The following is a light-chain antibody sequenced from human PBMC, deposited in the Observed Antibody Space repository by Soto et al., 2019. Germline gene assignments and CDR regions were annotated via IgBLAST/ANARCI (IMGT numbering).Light chain of an antibody. J-gene: IGKJ1*01. CDR2: DAS. CDR3: QQYNNWPQT. Sequence: DIQMTQSPSSLSPSVGDRVTITCRASRSISDWLAWYQQKPGKAPELLIFDASNLKSGVSSRFSGSGSGTEFTLTISSLQPEDFAVYYCQQYNNWPQTFGQGTKVDIK. CDR1: RSISDW. V-gene: IGKV1-5*01.